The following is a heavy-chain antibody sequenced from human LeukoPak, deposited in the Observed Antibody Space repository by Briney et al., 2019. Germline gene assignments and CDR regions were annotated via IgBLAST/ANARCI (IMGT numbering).Heavy chain of an antibody. Sequence: GGSLRLSCAASGFTFSSNFMHWGRQAPAKGLEWVAFISNDGSNKNYIDSVKGRFTISRDNSKDTLYLQMNSLRVEDTAVYFCVKDRSNTWSFDYWGQGTVVTVSS. D-gene: IGHD6-13*01. CDR2: ISNDGSNK. V-gene: IGHV3-30*18. CDR1: GFTFSSNF. J-gene: IGHJ4*02. CDR3: VKDRSNTWSFDY.